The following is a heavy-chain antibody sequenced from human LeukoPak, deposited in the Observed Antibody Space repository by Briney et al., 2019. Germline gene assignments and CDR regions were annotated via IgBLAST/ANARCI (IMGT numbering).Heavy chain of an antibody. V-gene: IGHV3-7*01. D-gene: IGHD3-10*01. CDR3: ARGRYYYGSGSYYVY. J-gene: IGHJ4*02. CDR1: GFTFSSHA. CDR2: IKQDGSDK. Sequence: PGGSLRLSCAASGFTFSSHAMSWVRQAPGKGLEWVANIKQDGSDKYYVDSVKGRFTISRDNAKSSLYLQMNSLRAEDTAVYYCARGRYYYGSGSYYVYWGQGTLDTVSS.